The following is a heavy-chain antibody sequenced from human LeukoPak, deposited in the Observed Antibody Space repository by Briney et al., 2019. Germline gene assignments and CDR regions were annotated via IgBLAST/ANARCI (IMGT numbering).Heavy chain of an antibody. CDR3: ARAWGARDCSSTSCYLYYYYGMDV. D-gene: IGHD2-2*01. Sequence: PGGSLRLSCAASGSTFSSYSMNWVRQAPGKGLEWVSYISSSSSTIYYADSVKGRFTISRDNAKNSLYLQMNSLRAEDTAVYYCARAWGARDCSSTSCYLYYYYGMDVWGQGTTVTVSS. CDR1: GSTFSSYS. J-gene: IGHJ6*02. CDR2: ISSSSSTI. V-gene: IGHV3-48*01.